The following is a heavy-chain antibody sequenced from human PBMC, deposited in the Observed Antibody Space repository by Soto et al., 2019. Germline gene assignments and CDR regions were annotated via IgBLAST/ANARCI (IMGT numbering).Heavy chain of an antibody. CDR3: ARCGGGVPAATGYYYYYGMDV. J-gene: IGHJ6*02. CDR2: IKQDGSEK. V-gene: IGHV3-7*01. D-gene: IGHD2-2*01. CDR1: GFTFSSYW. Sequence: EGSLRLSCAASGFTFSSYWMSCVRQAPGKGLEWVANIKQDGSEKYYVDSVKGRFTISRDNAKNSLYLQMNSLRAEDTAVYYCARCGGGVPAATGYYYYYGMDVWGQGTTVTVSS.